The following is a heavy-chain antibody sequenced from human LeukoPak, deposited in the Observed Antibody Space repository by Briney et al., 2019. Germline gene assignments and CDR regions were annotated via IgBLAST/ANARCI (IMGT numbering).Heavy chain of an antibody. CDR2: IYYSGST. Sequence: SETLSLTCTVSGGSISSGDYYWSWIRQPPGKGLEWIGYIYYSGSTYYNPSLKSRVTISVDTSKNQFSLKLSSVTAADTAVYYCARGDCSSTSCYTGGWFDPWGQGTLVTVSS. CDR1: GGSISSGDYY. D-gene: IGHD2-2*02. J-gene: IGHJ5*02. CDR3: ARGDCSSTSCYTGGWFDP. V-gene: IGHV4-30-4*08.